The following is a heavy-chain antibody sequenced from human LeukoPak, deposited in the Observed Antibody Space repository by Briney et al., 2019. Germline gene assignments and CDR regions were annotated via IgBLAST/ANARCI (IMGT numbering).Heavy chain of an antibody. D-gene: IGHD2-8*01. Sequence: PGGSLRLSCAASGFTLATYSMNWVRQAPGKGLEWVSSISGSSAYIYYADSVKGRFTISRDNAKESLFLQMNSLRSDDTAVYYCAGSLGYCTSNVCYLKYWGQGTLVTVSS. CDR1: GFTLATYS. CDR2: ISGSSAYI. V-gene: IGHV3-21*04. J-gene: IGHJ4*02. CDR3: AGSLGYCTSNVCYLKY.